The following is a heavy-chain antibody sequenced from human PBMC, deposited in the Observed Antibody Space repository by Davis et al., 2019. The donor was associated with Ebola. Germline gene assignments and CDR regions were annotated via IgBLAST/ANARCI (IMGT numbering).Heavy chain of an antibody. CDR3: ARQTHHFLSGPRTWFDP. CDR1: GYSFTSSW. Sequence: GASLKISCTGSGYSFTSSWIGWVRQMPGKGLEWMGTIYPGASDTRYSPSFQGQVTISADKSISTAYLQWNSLKTSDTAMYYCARQTHHFLSGPRTWFDPWGQGTLVTVSS. CDR2: IYPGASDT. J-gene: IGHJ5*02. V-gene: IGHV5-51*01. D-gene: IGHD3-3*02.